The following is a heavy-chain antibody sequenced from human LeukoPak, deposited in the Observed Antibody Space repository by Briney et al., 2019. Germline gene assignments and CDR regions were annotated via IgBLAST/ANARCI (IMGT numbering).Heavy chain of an antibody. J-gene: IGHJ4*02. V-gene: IGHV4-39*01. D-gene: IGHD6-19*01. Sequence: PSETLSLTCPVSGGSISSSCNYWGWLRHPPGKGREWIGSIYYSGSTYYKASLKSRVTISVDTSKNQFALKLSSVTGADTAVYYCARRGSGWYYFDYWGQGTLVTVSS. CDR2: IYYSGST. CDR1: GGSISSSCNY. CDR3: ARRGSGWYYFDY.